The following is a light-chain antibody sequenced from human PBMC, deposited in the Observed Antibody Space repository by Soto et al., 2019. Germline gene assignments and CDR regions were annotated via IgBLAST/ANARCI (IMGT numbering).Light chain of an antibody. J-gene: IGLJ1*01. CDR3: AAWDDNLNADV. V-gene: IGLV1-47*02. Sequence: QLVLTQPPSTSSTPGQTVTISCSGSTSNIGTFYVYWYQHLPGTAPKLLIYIGDQRASGVSDRFSASKSGTSASLAISGLRSDDEADYYCAAWDDNLNADVFGSGTKVTVL. CDR2: IGD. CDR1: TSNIGTFY.